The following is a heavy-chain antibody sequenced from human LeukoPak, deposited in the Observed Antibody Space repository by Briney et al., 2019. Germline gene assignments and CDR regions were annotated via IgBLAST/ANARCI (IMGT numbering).Heavy chain of an antibody. D-gene: IGHD3-16*02. Sequence: GGSLRLSCAASGFTFSSYAMSWVRQAPGKGLEWVSAISGSGGSTYYADSVKGRFTISRDNSKNTLYLQMNSLRAEDTAVYYCAKDLDYVWGSYRYQGSYFDYWGQGTLVTVSS. CDR3: AKDLDYVWGSYRYQGSYFDY. J-gene: IGHJ4*02. CDR1: GFTFSSYA. CDR2: ISGSGGST. V-gene: IGHV3-23*01.